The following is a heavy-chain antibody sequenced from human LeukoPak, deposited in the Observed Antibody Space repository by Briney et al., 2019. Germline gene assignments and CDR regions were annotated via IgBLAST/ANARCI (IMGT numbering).Heavy chain of an antibody. J-gene: IGHJ6*03. Sequence: SVKVSCKASGYTFTCYYMHWVRQAPGQGLEWMGGIIPIFGTANYAQKFQGRVTITADESTSTAYMELSSLRSEDTAVYYCARVAVTTGGYYYYYYMDVWGKGTTVTISS. CDR2: IIPIFGTA. CDR3: ARVAVTTGGYYYYYYMDV. V-gene: IGHV1-69*13. D-gene: IGHD4-17*01. CDR1: GYTFTCYY.